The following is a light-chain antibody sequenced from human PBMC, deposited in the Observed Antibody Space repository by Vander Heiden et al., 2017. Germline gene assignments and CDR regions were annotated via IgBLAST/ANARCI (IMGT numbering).Light chain of an antibody. CDR3: QQSYSYPVT. CDR1: QGIGTY. J-gene: IGKJ4*01. Sequence: IQMTQYPSSLSASVGDRVSITCRASQGIGTYLNWYQQKPGKGPKLLIYAAFSLPTGVPSRFSGSSSGTDFTLTIRSLQPEDFATYFCQQSYSYPVTFGGGTKVEIK. V-gene: IGKV1-39*01. CDR2: AAF.